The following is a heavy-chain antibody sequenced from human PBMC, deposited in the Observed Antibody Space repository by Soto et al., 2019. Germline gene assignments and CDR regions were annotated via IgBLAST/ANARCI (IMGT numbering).Heavy chain of an antibody. CDR3: ARESTYYYDSSGYPDY. D-gene: IGHD3-22*01. V-gene: IGHV3-48*01. CDR1: GFTFSSYS. Sequence: AGGSLRLSCAASGFTFSSYSMNWVRQAPGKGLEWVSYISSSSSTIYYADSVKGRFTISRDNANNSLYLQMNSLRAEDTAVYYCARESTYYYDSSGYPDYWGQGTLVTVSS. CDR2: ISSSSSTI. J-gene: IGHJ4*02.